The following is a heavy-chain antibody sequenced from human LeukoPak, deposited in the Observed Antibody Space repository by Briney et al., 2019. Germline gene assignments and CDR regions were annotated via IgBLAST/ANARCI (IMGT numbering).Heavy chain of an antibody. J-gene: IGHJ6*03. V-gene: IGHV3-23*01. D-gene: IGHD2-2*01. CDR2: ISGSGGST. Sequence: PGGSLRLSCAASGFTFSSYAMSWVRQAPGKGLEWVSAISGSGGSTYYADSVKGRFTISRDNSKNTLYLQMNSLRAEDTAVYYCAKEGCSSTSCYSYYYMDVWGKGTTVTASS. CDR1: GFTFSSYA. CDR3: AKEGCSSTSCYSYYYMDV.